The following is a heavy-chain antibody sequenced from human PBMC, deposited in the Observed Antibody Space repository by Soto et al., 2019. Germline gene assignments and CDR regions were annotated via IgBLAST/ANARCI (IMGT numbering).Heavy chain of an antibody. CDR2: INAGNGNT. Sequence: ASVKVSCKASGYTFTSYAMHWVRQAPGQRLEWVGWINAGNGNTKYSQKFQGRVTITRDTSASTAYMELSSLRSEDTAVYYCARDHIIVVVPAAPFDYWGQGTLVTVSS. D-gene: IGHD2-2*01. J-gene: IGHJ4*02. V-gene: IGHV1-3*01. CDR1: GYTFTSYA. CDR3: ARDHIIVVVPAAPFDY.